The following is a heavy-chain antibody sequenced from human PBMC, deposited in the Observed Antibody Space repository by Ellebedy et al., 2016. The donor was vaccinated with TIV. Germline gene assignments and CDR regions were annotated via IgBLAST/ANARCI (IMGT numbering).Heavy chain of an antibody. J-gene: IGHJ4*02. CDR1: GYTFTSYA. CDR3: ARENGNSGTFDY. V-gene: IGHV1-3*01. D-gene: IGHD3-10*01. CDR2: INAGRGGT. Sequence: ASVKVSCKASGYTFTSYAIHWVRQAPGQRPEWMGWINAGRGGTKYSQSFQGRVAITRDTSASTVYMDLSILRFEDTAVYYCARENGNSGTFDYWGQGTLVTVSS.